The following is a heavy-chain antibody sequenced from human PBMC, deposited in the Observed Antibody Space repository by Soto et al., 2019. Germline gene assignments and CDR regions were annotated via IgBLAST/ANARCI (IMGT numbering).Heavy chain of an antibody. D-gene: IGHD2-21*01. CDR3: VGERDCQAFDI. V-gene: IGHV3-7*01. CDR1: GFSVTTSW. J-gene: IGHJ3*02. CDR2: IKQDGSEK. Sequence: DVQLVESGGGLVRPGGSLRLSCAASGFSVTTSWMSWVRQAPGEGLDWVANIKQDGSEKNYVDSVKGRFTISRDNAKNSLYLHMNSLIAEDTAVYFCVGERDCQAFDIWGQGTLVTVSS.